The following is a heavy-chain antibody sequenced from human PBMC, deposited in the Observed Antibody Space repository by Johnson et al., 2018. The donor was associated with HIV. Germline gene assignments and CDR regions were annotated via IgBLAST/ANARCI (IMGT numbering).Heavy chain of an antibody. Sequence: VQLVESGGGVVQPGRSLRLSCAASGFTFSSYGMHWVRQAPGKGLEWVAVISYDGSNKYYADSVKGRFTISRDNSKNTLYLQMNSLRAEDTAVYYCARGIAARWRALDAFDIWGQGTMVTVSS. J-gene: IGHJ3*02. D-gene: IGHD6-6*01. CDR1: GFTFSSYG. CDR3: ARGIAARWRALDAFDI. CDR2: ISYDGSNK. V-gene: IGHV3-30*03.